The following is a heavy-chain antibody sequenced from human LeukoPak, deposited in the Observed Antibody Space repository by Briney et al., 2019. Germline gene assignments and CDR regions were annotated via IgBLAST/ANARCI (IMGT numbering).Heavy chain of an antibody. V-gene: IGHV4-4*09. CDR1: DGSINSYF. CDR3: ARGVSGYTYGSYYYYMDV. D-gene: IGHD5-18*01. Sequence: SETLSLTCTVSDGSINSYFWSWIRQPTGKGLESSGYIYTSGSTNYNPSLKSRVTISVDTSKNQFSLKLSSVTAADTAVYYCARGVSGYTYGSYYYYMDVCGKGTTVTVSS. J-gene: IGHJ6*03. CDR2: IYTSGST.